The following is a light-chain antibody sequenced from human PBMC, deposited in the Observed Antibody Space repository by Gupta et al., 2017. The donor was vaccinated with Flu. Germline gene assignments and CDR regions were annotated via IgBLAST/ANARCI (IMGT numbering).Light chain of an antibody. J-gene: IGLJ3*02. CDR1: RNNGGKQG. CDR3: SAWDTSLGAWV. V-gene: IGLV10-54*04. Sequence: KRNNGGKQGGVWLQKHQGHPPKSLSYRNNNRPSGISERFSASRSGDTASLTITGLQPEDEADYYCSAWDTSLGAWVFGGGTKLTVL. CDR2: RNN.